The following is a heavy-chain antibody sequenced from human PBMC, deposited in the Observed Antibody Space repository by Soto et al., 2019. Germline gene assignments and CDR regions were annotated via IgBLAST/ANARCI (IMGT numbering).Heavy chain of an antibody. CDR1: GFTFSSYS. Sequence: VGSLRLSCAASGFTFSSYSMNWVRQAPGKGLEWVSYISSSSSTIYYADSVKGRFTISRDNAKNSLYLQMNSLRAEDTAVYYCARDRDCSGGSCYTLLSYYGMDVWGQGTTVTVSS. D-gene: IGHD2-15*01. J-gene: IGHJ6*02. CDR3: ARDRDCSGGSCYTLLSYYGMDV. V-gene: IGHV3-48*01. CDR2: ISSSSSTI.